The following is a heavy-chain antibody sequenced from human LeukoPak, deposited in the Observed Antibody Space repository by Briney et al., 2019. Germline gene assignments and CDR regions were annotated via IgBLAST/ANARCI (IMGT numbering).Heavy chain of an antibody. CDR2: INHSGSI. Sequence: SETLSLTRAVYGGSFSGYYWSWIRQPPGKGLEWIGEINHSGSINYNPSLKSRVTISVDTSKNQFSLKLSSVTAADTAVYYCARDRGGDATDYWGQGTLVTVSS. CDR3: ARDRGGDATDY. V-gene: IGHV4-34*01. CDR1: GGSFSGYY. J-gene: IGHJ4*02.